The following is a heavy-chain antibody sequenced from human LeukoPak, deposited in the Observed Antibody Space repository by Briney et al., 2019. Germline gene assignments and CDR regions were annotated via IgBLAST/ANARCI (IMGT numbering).Heavy chain of an antibody. J-gene: IGHJ4*02. CDR1: GFTFSSNA. CDR3: AKDSPHYYDILTGYFDY. V-gene: IGHV3-23*01. D-gene: IGHD3-9*01. CDR2: ISGSGDRT. Sequence: GGSLRLSCVASGFTFSSNAMSWVRQAPGKGLEWVSSISGSGDRTYYADSVKGRFTISRDNSKNTMYLQVSSLRAEDTAVYYCAKDSPHYYDILTGYFDYWGQGTLVTVSS.